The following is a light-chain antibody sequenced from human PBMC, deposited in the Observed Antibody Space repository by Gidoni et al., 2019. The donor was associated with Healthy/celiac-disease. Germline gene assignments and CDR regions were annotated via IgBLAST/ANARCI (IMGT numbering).Light chain of an antibody. CDR3: QQYYSTPPT. Sequence: DLVMTQSPYSLAVSLGERATINCKSSQSVLYSSNNKNYLAWYQQKPGQPPKLLIYWASTRESGVPDRFSGSGSGTDFTLTISSLQAEDVAVYYCQQYYSTPPTFGGGTKVEIK. CDR2: WAS. J-gene: IGKJ4*01. V-gene: IGKV4-1*01. CDR1: QSVLYSSNNKNY.